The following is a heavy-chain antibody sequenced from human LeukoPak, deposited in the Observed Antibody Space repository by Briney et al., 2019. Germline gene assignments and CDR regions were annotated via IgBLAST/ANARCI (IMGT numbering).Heavy chain of an antibody. Sequence: SETLSLTCTVSGGSISSYYWSWIRQPPGKGLEWIGYIYYSGSTNYNPSLKSRVTISVDTSKNQFSLKLSSVTAADTAVYYCARSPLYSGYDYAVPGPHFDYWGQGTLVTVSS. D-gene: IGHD5-12*01. CDR3: ARSPLYSGYDYAVPGPHFDY. CDR1: GGSISSYY. V-gene: IGHV4-59*08. J-gene: IGHJ4*02. CDR2: IYYSGST.